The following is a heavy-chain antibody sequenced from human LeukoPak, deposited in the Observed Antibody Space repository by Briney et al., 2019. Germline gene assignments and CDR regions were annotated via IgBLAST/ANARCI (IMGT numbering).Heavy chain of an antibody. Sequence: ASVKVSCKSSGFTFTGYYMHWVRQAPGQGLEWMGWINPNSGGTNYAQTFQDRVTMTRDTSISTAYMELSRLRSDDTAVYYCASLYYGSGSYYYYYGMDVWGQGTTVTVSS. J-gene: IGHJ6*02. CDR1: GFTFTGYY. V-gene: IGHV1-2*02. D-gene: IGHD3-10*01. CDR2: INPNSGGT. CDR3: ASLYYGSGSYYYYYGMDV.